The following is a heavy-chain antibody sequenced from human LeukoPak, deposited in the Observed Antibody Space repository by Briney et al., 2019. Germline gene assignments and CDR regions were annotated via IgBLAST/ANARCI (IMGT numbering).Heavy chain of an antibody. Sequence: GASVKVSCKASGYTFTSYGISWVRQAPGQGLEWMGWISAYNGNTNYAQRLQGRVTMTTDTSTSTAYMELRSLRSDDTAVYYCARGGSSSWYRNNWFDPWGQGTLVTVSS. V-gene: IGHV1-18*01. D-gene: IGHD6-13*01. J-gene: IGHJ5*02. CDR3: ARGGSSSWYRNNWFDP. CDR1: GYTFTSYG. CDR2: ISAYNGNT.